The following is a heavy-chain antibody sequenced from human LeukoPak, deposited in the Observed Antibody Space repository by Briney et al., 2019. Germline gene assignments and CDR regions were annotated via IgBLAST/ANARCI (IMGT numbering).Heavy chain of an antibody. J-gene: IGHJ3*02. Sequence: PSETLSLTCTFSGGSISSYFWSWIRQPPGKGLEWIGYIYYSGSTNYNPSLRSRVTISVDTSKKQFSLKPSSVTAADTAVYYCARRNYDFVAFDIWGQGTMVTVSS. CDR2: IYYSGST. CDR3: ARRNYDFVAFDI. V-gene: IGHV4-59*08. D-gene: IGHD3-3*01. CDR1: GGSISSYF.